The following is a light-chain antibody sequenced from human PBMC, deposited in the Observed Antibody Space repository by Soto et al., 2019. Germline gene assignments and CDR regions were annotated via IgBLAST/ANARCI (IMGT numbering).Light chain of an antibody. J-gene: IGKJ3*01. Sequence: EIVMTQSPATLSVSPGERATLSCRASQSVSSILAWYQQKPGQAPRLLIYGASTRATVIPARFSGSGSGTEFTLTISSLQSEDFAVYYCQQYSNWPITFGPGTKVDIK. CDR1: QSVSSI. V-gene: IGKV3-15*01. CDR2: GAS. CDR3: QQYSNWPIT.